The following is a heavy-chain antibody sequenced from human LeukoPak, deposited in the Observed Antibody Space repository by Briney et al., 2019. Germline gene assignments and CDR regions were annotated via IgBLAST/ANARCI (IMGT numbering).Heavy chain of an antibody. CDR3: ARGGRDFDY. D-gene: IGHD3-16*01. Sequence: GGSLRLSCAASGFTFSKYAVSWVRQAPGKGLEWVSSISSSSSYIYYADSVKGRFTISRDNAKNSLYLQMNSLRAEDTAVYYCARGGRDFDYWGQGTLVTVSS. CDR2: ISSSSSYI. J-gene: IGHJ4*02. V-gene: IGHV3-21*01. CDR1: GFTFSKYA.